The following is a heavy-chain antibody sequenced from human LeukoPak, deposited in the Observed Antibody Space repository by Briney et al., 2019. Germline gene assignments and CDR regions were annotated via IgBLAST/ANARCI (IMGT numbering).Heavy chain of an antibody. CDR2: IYHSGST. V-gene: IGHV4-38-2*01. Sequence: PSETLSLTCAVSGYSISSGYHWGWIRQPPGKGLEWIGSIYHSGSTYYNPSLKSRVTISVDTSKNQFSLKLSSVTAADTAVYYCARHPARYCSSTSCYNNWFDPWGQGTLVTVSS. J-gene: IGHJ5*02. CDR1: GYSISSGYH. CDR3: ARHPARYCSSTSCYNNWFDP. D-gene: IGHD2-2*02.